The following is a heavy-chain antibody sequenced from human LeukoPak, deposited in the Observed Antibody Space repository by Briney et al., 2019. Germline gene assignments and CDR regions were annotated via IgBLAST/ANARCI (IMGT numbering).Heavy chain of an antibody. CDR2: ISSSSSYI. D-gene: IGHD1-26*01. CDR3: ASRGSQHSFDY. J-gene: IGHJ4*02. Sequence: GGSLRLSCAASGFTFNTYSMNWVRQAPGKGLEWVSSISSSSSYIYYAASVKARFTISRDNAKNSLYLQMNSLRAEDTAVYYCASRGSQHSFDYWGQGTLVTVSS. V-gene: IGHV3-21*01. CDR1: GFTFNTYS.